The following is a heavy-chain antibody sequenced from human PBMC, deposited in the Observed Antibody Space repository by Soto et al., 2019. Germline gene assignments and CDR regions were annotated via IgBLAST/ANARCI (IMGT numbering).Heavy chain of an antibody. CDR2: ISYDGSNK. V-gene: IGHV3-30-3*01. CDR3: ARDRLRSSGAQYRNWFDP. D-gene: IGHD6-19*01. CDR1: GFTFSSYA. Sequence: PGGSLRLSCAASGFTFSSYAMHWVRQAPGKGLEWVAVISYDGSNKYYADSVKGRFTISRDNSKNTLYLQMNSLRAEDTAVYYCARDRLRSSGAQYRNWFDPWGQGTLVTVSS. J-gene: IGHJ5*02.